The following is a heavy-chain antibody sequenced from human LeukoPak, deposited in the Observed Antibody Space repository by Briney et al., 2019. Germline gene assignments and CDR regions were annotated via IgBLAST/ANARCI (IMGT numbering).Heavy chain of an antibody. Sequence: SETLSLTCTVSGGSISTYYWSWIRQPAGKGLEWIGRIYISGSTNYNPSLKSRVTISVDTSKNQFSLKLSSVTAADTAVYYCARHMRRAADNWFDPWGQGTLVTVSS. CDR2: IYISGST. CDR1: GGSISTYY. D-gene: IGHD6-13*01. J-gene: IGHJ5*02. CDR3: ARHMRRAADNWFDP. V-gene: IGHV4-4*07.